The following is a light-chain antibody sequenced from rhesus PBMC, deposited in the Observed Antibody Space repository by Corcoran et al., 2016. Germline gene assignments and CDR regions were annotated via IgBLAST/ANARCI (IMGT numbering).Light chain of an antibody. Sequence: DIQMTQSPSSLSASVGERVTITCRASENVNNYLNWYQQKPRKAPKLLSYKASTLQSGVPSRFSGSGSGTDYAFTISSLQPEDVATYYCQHGNGTPFTFGPGTKLDIK. CDR1: ENVNNY. CDR3: QHGNGTPFT. V-gene: IGKV1-74*01. J-gene: IGKJ3*01. CDR2: KAS.